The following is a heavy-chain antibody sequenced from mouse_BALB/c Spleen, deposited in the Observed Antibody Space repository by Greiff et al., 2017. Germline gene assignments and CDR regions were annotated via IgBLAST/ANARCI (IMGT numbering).Heavy chain of an antibody. V-gene: IGHV5-6-4*01. CDR1: GFTFSSYT. J-gene: IGHJ4*01. CDR3: TSHYDYDRSAMDY. Sequence: EVKLVESGGGLVKPGGSLKLSCAASGFTFSSYTMSWVRQTPEKRLEWVATISSGGSYTYYPDSVKGRFTISRDNAKNTLYLQMSSLKSEDTAMYYCTSHYDYDRSAMDYWGQGTSVTVSS. D-gene: IGHD2-4*01. CDR2: ISSGGSYT.